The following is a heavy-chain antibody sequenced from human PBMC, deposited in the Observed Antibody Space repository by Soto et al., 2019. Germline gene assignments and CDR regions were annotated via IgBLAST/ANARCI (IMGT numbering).Heavy chain of an antibody. CDR3: AKSRGRVPTWSMDY. J-gene: IGHJ4*02. V-gene: IGHV3-23*01. Sequence: EVQLLESGGGLVQPGGSLRLSCAASGFTFSSYAMSRVRQAPGKGLEWVSAISGSGGSTYYADSVKGRFTISRDNSKNTLYLQMNSLRAEDTAVYYCAKSRGRVPTWSMDYWGQGTLVTVSS. D-gene: IGHD2-8*02. CDR1: GFTFSSYA. CDR2: ISGSGGST.